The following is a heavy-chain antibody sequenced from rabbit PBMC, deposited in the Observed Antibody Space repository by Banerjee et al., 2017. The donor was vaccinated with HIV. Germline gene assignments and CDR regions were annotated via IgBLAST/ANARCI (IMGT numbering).Heavy chain of an antibody. CDR2: IDSGSSGFT. V-gene: IGHV1S40*01. J-gene: IGHJ6*01. CDR3: ARDTSSSFSSYGMDL. CDR1: GVSFSGSSY. Sequence: QSLEESGGGLVKPGASLTLTCIASGVSFSGSSYMCWVRQAPGKGLEWIACIDSGSSGFTYFASWAKGRFTISKTSSTTVTLHMTSLTAADTATYFCARDTSSSFSSYGMDLWGPGTLVTVS. D-gene: IGHD1-1*01.